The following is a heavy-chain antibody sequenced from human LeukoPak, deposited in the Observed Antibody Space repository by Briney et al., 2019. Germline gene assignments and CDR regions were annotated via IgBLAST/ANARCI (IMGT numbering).Heavy chain of an antibody. J-gene: IGHJ3*02. CDR3: ARGPYKYDGSGAFDI. Sequence: PSETLSLTCTVSGGSITSYYWSWIRQPAGKGLEWIGRIYTSGSTNYNPSLKSRVTISVDTSKNQFSLKLTSVTAADTAVYYCARGPYKYDGSGAFDIWGQGTMVTVSS. V-gene: IGHV4-4*07. D-gene: IGHD3-22*01. CDR1: GGSITSYY. CDR2: IYTSGST.